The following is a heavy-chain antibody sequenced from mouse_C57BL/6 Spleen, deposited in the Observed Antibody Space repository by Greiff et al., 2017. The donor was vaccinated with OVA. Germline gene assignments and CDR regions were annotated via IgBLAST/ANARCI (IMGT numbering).Heavy chain of an antibody. CDR2: IDPSDSYT. J-gene: IGHJ4*01. CDR3: ARGYYGSSPHAMDY. Sequence: QVQLQQPGAELVMPGASVKLSCKASGYTFTSYWMHWVKQRPGQGLEWIGEIDPSDSYTNYNQKLKGKSTLTVDKSSSTAYMQLSSLTSEDSAVYYCARGYYGSSPHAMDYWGQGTSVTVSS. D-gene: IGHD1-1*01. V-gene: IGHV1-69*01. CDR1: GYTFTSYW.